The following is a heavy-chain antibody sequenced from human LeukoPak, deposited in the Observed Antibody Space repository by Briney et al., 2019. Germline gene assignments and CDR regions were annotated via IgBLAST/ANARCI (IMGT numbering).Heavy chain of an antibody. CDR3: ARDALPDVVGATLRGGYMDV. CDR2: IIPIFGTA. CDR1: GGTFSSYA. Sequence: GASVKVSCKASGGTFSSYAISWVRQAPGQGLEWIGGIIPIFGTANYAQKFQGRVTTSTDESTSTAYMELSSLRSEDTAVYYCARDALPDVVGATLRGGYMDVWGKGTTVTVSS. D-gene: IGHD2-15*01. V-gene: IGHV1-69*05. J-gene: IGHJ6*03.